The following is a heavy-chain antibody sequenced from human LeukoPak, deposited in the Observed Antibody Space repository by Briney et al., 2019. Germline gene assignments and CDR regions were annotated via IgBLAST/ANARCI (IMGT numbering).Heavy chain of an antibody. V-gene: IGHV1-18*01. D-gene: IGHD5-18*01. CDR2: ISGYNGDT. CDR1: GYTFTDFG. CDR3: TRDLGVDTTMIFFDY. J-gene: IGHJ4*02. Sequence: ASVKVPCKASGYTFTDFGISWVRQAPGQGLEWMGWISGYNGDTNYAQKLQGRVTMTTDTSTSTAYMEVRSLRSDDTAVYYCTRDLGVDTTMIFFDYWGQGSLVTVSS.